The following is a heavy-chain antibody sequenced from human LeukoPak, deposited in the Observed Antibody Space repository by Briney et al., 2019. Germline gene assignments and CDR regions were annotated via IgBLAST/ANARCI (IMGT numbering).Heavy chain of an antibody. J-gene: IGHJ4*02. CDR2: IIPILGIA. CDR1: GGTFSSYA. D-gene: IGHD6-6*01. V-gene: IGHV1-69*04. Sequence: GSSVKVSCKASGGTFSSYAISWVRQAPGQGLEWMGRIIPILGIANYAQKFQGRVTITADKSTSTAYMELSSLRSEDTAVYYCAARIATLDYYFDHWGQGTLVTVSS. CDR3: AARIATLDYYFDH.